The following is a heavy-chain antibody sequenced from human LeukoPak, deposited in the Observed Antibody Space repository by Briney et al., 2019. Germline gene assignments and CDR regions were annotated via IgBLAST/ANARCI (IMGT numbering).Heavy chain of an antibody. Sequence: SVKVSCKASGGTFSSYAISWVRQAPGQGLEWMGRIIPIFGTANYAQKFQGRVTITADESTSTAYMELSSLRSEDTAVYYCARQWLWPSDAFDIWGQGTMVTVSS. CDR3: ARQWLWPSDAFDI. CDR2: IIPIFGTA. V-gene: IGHV1-69*13. J-gene: IGHJ3*02. CDR1: GGTFSSYA. D-gene: IGHD3-22*01.